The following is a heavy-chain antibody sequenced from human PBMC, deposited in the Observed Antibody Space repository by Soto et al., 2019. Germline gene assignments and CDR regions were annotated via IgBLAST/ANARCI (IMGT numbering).Heavy chain of an antibody. CDR3: ARDIAAAP. CDR1: GGSISSGGYY. V-gene: IGHV4-31*03. D-gene: IGHD6-13*01. Sequence: SETLSLTCTVSGGSISSGGYYWSWIRQPPGKGLDLIGYIHYNANTSYNPSLESRVTISVDTSKNQFSLKLSSVTAADTAVYYCARDIAAAPGGQGTLATASS. CDR2: IHYNANT. J-gene: IGHJ4*02.